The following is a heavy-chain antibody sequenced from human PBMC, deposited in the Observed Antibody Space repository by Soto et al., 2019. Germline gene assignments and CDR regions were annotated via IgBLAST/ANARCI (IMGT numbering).Heavy chain of an antibody. J-gene: IGHJ6*02. V-gene: IGHV1-58*01. CDR2: VVVGSGYT. CDR1: GFTSSRSA. Sequence: IQLVQSGPEGRKPGTSVKVSCKSFGFTSSRSAVLWVRQARGQRLEWIGWVVVGSGYTNYAQRFQERVTITTDMTTSTVYRELSSLSVDDTGVYYCSAPTVTTPDYFYGADVWGQGTSVTVSS. CDR3: SAPTVTTPDYFYGADV. D-gene: IGHD4-17*01.